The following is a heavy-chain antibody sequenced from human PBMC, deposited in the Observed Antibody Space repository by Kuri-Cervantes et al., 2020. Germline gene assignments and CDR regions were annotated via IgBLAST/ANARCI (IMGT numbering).Heavy chain of an antibody. CDR1: GFTFSSYA. Sequence: GESLKISCAASGFTFSSYAMSWVRQAPGKGLEWVSAISGSGGSTYYADSVKGRFTISRDNSKNTLYLKMNSLRAEDTAVYYCARVKEWFGASLAFDIWGQGTMVTVSS. D-gene: IGHD3-10*01. CDR2: ISGSGGST. J-gene: IGHJ3*02. V-gene: IGHV3-23*01. CDR3: ARVKEWFGASLAFDI.